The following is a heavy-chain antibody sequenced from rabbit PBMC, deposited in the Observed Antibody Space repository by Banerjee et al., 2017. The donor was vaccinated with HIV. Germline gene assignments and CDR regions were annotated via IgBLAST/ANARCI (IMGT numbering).Heavy chain of an antibody. J-gene: IGHJ6*01. Sequence: QSLEESGGGLVKPGGTLTLTCTASGIDFNYNYWICWVRQAPGKGLELIACIDTGDDSSYYVSWAKGRFTISKTSSPTVTLQMTSLTAADTATYACAKYSNYYGMDLWGPGTLVTVS. CDR2: IDTGDDSS. CDR3: AKYSNYYGMDL. V-gene: IGHV1S40*01. CDR1: GIDFNYNYW.